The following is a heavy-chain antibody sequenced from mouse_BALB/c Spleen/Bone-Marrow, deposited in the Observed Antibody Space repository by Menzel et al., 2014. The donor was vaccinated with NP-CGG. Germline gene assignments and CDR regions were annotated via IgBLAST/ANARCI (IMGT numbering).Heavy chain of an antibody. V-gene: IGHV1-61*01. D-gene: IGHD4-1*01. CDR2: IHPSDSES. Sequence: QVQLQQSGAELVRPGTSVQLSCKASGYSFTNYWTNWVKQRPGQGLEWIGMIHPSDSESRLNQKFKDKATLTVGKSSTTAYMQRSSPTSEDSAVYYCARGLGEIWGYWGQGTTLTVSS. CDR1: GYSFTNYW. CDR3: ARGLGEIWGY. J-gene: IGHJ2*01.